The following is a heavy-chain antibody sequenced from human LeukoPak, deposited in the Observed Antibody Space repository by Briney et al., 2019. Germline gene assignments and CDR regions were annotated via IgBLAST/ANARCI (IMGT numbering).Heavy chain of an antibody. Sequence: AETLSLTCTAAGGSISSYYWCWIRQPAGKGLEWIGRISTSWSTKYNPSFKSRVTMSVDTSKNQFYLKLSSVTAADTAVYSCAREHASSSCEDYWGPGTLVTASS. D-gene: IGHD6-13*01. V-gene: IGHV4-4*07. CDR1: GGSISSYY. CDR2: ISTSWST. J-gene: IGHJ4*02. CDR3: AREHASSSCEDY.